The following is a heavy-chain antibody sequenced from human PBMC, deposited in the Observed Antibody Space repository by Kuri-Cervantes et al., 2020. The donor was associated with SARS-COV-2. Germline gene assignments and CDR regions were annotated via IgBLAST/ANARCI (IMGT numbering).Heavy chain of an antibody. J-gene: IGHJ3*01. D-gene: IGHD2-15*01. CDR1: GYTFTSYG. CDR3: ARVGWHLLAGDAFDL. CDR2: ISAYNGNT. V-gene: IGHV1-18*01. Sequence: ASVKVSCKASGYTFTSYGISWVRQAPGQGLEWMGWISAYNGNTNYAQKLQGRVTMTTDTSTSTAYMQLMTLRLDDTAVYYCARVGWHLLAGDAFDLWGQGTVVTVSS.